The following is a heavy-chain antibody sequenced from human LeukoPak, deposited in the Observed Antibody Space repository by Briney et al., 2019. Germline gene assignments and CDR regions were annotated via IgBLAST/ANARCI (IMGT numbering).Heavy chain of an antibody. Sequence: GGSLRLSCAASGFTFFHYAMHWVRQAPGKGLQFVAVISYDGSNKNYADSVKGRFTISRDISENSLYLQMNSLTTEDTAVYYCARDLTYYEDVSGYWGLDYWGQGILVTVSS. V-gene: IGHV3-30*14. CDR3: ARDLTYYEDVSGYWGLDY. J-gene: IGHJ4*02. D-gene: IGHD3-22*01. CDR1: GFTFFHYA. CDR2: ISYDGSNK.